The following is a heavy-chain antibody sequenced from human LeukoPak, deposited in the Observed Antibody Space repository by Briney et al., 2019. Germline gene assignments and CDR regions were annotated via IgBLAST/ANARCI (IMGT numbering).Heavy chain of an antibody. CDR2: INPNSGGT. D-gene: IGHD3-22*01. CDR3: ARDDYYYGSSGYQYNWFDP. J-gene: IGHJ5*02. CDR1: GYTFTGYY. Sequence: ASVKVSCKASGYTFTGYYMHWVRQAPGQGLEWMGWINPNSGGTNYAQKFQGRVTMTRDTSISTAYMELSRLRSDDTAVYYCARDDYYYGSSGYQYNWFDPWGQGTLVTVSS. V-gene: IGHV1-2*02.